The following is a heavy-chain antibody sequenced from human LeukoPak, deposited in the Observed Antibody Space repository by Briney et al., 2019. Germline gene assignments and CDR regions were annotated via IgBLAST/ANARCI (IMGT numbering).Heavy chain of an antibody. D-gene: IGHD4-17*01. V-gene: IGHV1-46*01. CDR1: GYTFASYY. J-gene: IGHJ6*02. CDR2: INPSGGST. CDR3: ARDLTVTTDYYYYGMDV. Sequence: ASVKVSCKASGYTFASYYMHWVRQAPGQGLEWMGIINPSGGSTSYAQKFQGRVTMTRDTSTSTVYMELSSLRSEDTAVYYCARDLTVTTDYYYYGMDVWGQRTTVTVSS.